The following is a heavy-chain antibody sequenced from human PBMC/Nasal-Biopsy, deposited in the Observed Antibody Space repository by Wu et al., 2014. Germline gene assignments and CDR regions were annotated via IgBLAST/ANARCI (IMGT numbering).Heavy chain of an antibody. D-gene: IGHD3-16*01. V-gene: IGHV3-30*18. J-gene: IGHJ4*02. CDR1: GFTFSKYG. CDR2: VSYDGRSK. CDR3: VKDHRMSNRGEYFAY. Sequence: LRLSCAAAGFTFSKYGMHWVRQAPGKGLEWVARVSYDGRSKDYLDSVKGRFTISRDNSKNTLYLEMNSLRAEDTAVFYCVKDHRMSNRGEYFAYWGQGTLVTVSS.